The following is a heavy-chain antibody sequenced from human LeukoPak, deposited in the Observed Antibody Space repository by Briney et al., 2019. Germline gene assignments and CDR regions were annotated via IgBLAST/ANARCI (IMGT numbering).Heavy chain of an antibody. CDR2: IYYSGST. CDR1: GGSISSSSYY. V-gene: IGHV4-39*01. J-gene: IGHJ5*02. CDR3: ARHEGKGDGYNPGIYWFDP. Sequence: SETLSLTCTVSGGSISSSSYYWGWIRQPPGKGLEWIGSIYYSGSTYYTPSLKSRVTISVDTSKNQFSLKLSSVTAADTAVYYCARHEGKGDGYNPGIYWFDPWGQGTLVTASS. D-gene: IGHD5-24*01.